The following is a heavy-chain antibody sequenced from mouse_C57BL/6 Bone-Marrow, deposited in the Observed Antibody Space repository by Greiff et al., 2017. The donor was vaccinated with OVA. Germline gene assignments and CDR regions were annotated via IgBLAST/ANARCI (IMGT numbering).Heavy chain of an antibody. CDR2: INPGSGGT. CDR1: GYAFTNYL. V-gene: IGHV1-54*01. D-gene: IGHD2-4*01. Sequence: QVHVKQSGAELVRPGTSVKVSCKASGYAFTNYLIEWVKQRPGQGLEWIGVINPGSGGTNYNEKFKGKATLTADKSSSTAYMQLSSLTSEDSAVYFCARIGDYDGRNFDYWGQGTTLTVSS. CDR3: ARIGDYDGRNFDY. J-gene: IGHJ2*01.